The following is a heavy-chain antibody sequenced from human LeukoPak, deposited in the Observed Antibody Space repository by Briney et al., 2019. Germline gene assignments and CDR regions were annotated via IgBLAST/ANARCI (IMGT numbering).Heavy chain of an antibody. CDR1: GFTFSSYG. CDR2: IRYDGSNK. Sequence: GGSLRLSCAASGFTFSSYGMPWVRQAPGKGLEWVAFIRYDGSNKYYADSVKGRFTISRDNSKNTLYLQMNSLRAEDTAVYYCAKAVQLWSQFDYWGQGTLVTVSS. V-gene: IGHV3-30*02. J-gene: IGHJ4*02. CDR3: AKAVQLWSQFDY. D-gene: IGHD5-18*01.